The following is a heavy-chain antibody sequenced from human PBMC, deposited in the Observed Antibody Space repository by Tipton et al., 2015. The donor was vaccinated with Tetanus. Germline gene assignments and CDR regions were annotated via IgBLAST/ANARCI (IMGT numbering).Heavy chain of an antibody. CDR1: GFTFSTYS. D-gene: IGHD1-1*01. V-gene: IGHV3-48*01. Sequence: GSLRLSCAASGFTFSTYSMNWVRQAPGKGLEWVSSIGVSSSPIYYADSVKGRFTISRDNAKNTVYLQMNSLRAEDTAVYFCARRSLTNYGLDVWGQGTPVTVSS. J-gene: IGHJ6*02. CDR3: ARRSLTNYGLDV. CDR2: IGVSSSPI.